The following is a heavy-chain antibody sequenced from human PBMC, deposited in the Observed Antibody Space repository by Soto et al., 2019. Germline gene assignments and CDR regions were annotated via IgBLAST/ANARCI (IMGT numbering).Heavy chain of an antibody. V-gene: IGHV4-39*01. D-gene: IGHD2-8*02. CDR1: GGSISGSSYY. CDR2: IYYSGST. J-gene: IGHJ4*02. CDR3: ARSRSPGGVLFPIDY. Sequence: SETLSLTCTVSGGSISGSSYYWGWIRQAPGKGLEWIGSIYYSGSTYYNPSLKSRVTISVDTSKNQISLRLSSVAAADTAVYWCARSRSPGGVLFPIDYWGQGTLVTVSS.